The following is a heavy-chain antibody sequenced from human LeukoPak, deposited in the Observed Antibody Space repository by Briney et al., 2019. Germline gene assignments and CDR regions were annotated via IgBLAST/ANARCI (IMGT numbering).Heavy chain of an antibody. CDR2: IYTGGST. CDR1: GFTVSSNY. J-gene: IGHJ4*02. D-gene: IGHD1-26*01. CDR3: ASGSYSHYFDY. Sequence: GGSLRLSCAASGFTVSSNYMSWVRQAPGKGLEWVSVIYTGGSTYYADSVKGRFTISRDNSKNTLYLQMNSLRAEDTAGYYCASGSYSHYFDYWGQGTLVTVSS. V-gene: IGHV3-53*01.